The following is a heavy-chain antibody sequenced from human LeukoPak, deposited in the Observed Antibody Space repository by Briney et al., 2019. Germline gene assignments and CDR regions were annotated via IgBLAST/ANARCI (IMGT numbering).Heavy chain of an antibody. CDR2: INHSGST. J-gene: IGHJ5*02. CDR3: ARDTMGGRGWFDP. V-gene: IGHV4-34*01. Sequence: SETLSLTCAVYGGSFSGYYWSWIRQPPGKGLEWIGEINHSGSTNYNPSLKSRVTISVDTSKNQFSLKLSSVTAADTAVYYCARDTMGGRGWFDPWGQGTLVTVSS. D-gene: IGHD1-26*01. CDR1: GGSFSGYY.